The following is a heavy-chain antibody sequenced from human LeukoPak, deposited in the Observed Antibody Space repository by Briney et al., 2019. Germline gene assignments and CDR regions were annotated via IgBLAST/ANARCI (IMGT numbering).Heavy chain of an antibody. D-gene: IGHD1-1*01. CDR1: GGSISSYY. J-gene: IGHJ5*02. CDR3: AREGTSGTHLNWFDP. V-gene: IGHV4-59*01. Sequence: SETLSLTCTVSGGSISSYYWSWIRQPPGKGLEWIGFIYYSGSTKYNPSLKSRVTIAADTSKNQFSLKLSSVTAADTAVYYCAREGTSGTHLNWFDPWGQGTLVTVSS. CDR2: IYYSGST.